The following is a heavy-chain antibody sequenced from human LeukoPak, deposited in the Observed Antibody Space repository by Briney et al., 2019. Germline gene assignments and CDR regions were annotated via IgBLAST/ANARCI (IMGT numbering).Heavy chain of an antibody. CDR2: IYYSGST. Sequence: SETLSLTCTVSGGSISSHYWSWIRQPPGKGLEWIGYIYYSGSTYYNPSLKSRVTISVDTSKNQFSLKLSSVTAADTAVYYCARAGEYSSSQLWGQGTMVTVSS. CDR1: GGSISSHY. V-gene: IGHV4-30-4*08. CDR3: ARAGEYSSSQL. J-gene: IGHJ3*01. D-gene: IGHD6-6*01.